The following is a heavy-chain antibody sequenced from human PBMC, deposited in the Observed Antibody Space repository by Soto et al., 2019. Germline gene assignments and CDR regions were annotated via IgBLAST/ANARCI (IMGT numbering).Heavy chain of an antibody. CDR1: GFTFSSYS. CDR3: ARVRTAYCGGDCYFGAFDI. CDR2: ISSSSSYI. V-gene: IGHV3-21*01. Sequence: LSLTCAASGFTFSSYSMNWVRQAPGKGLEWVSSISSSSSYIYYADSVKGRFTISRDNAKNSLYLQMNSLRAEDTAVYYCARVRTAYCGGDCYFGAFDIWGQGTMVTVSS. D-gene: IGHD2-21*02. J-gene: IGHJ3*02.